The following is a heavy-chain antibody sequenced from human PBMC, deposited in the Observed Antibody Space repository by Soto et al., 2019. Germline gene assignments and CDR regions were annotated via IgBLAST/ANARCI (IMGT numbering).Heavy chain of an antibody. J-gene: IGHJ6*02. V-gene: IGHV4-39*01. Sequence: KPSETLSLTCTVSGGSISSSSYYWGWIRQPPGKGLEWIGSIYYSGSTYYNPSLKSRVTISVDTSKNQFSLKLSSVTAADTAVYYCARRYSSGWFYYYGMDVWGQGTTVTVSS. D-gene: IGHD6-19*01. CDR1: GGSISSSSYY. CDR3: ARRYSSGWFYYYGMDV. CDR2: IYYSGST.